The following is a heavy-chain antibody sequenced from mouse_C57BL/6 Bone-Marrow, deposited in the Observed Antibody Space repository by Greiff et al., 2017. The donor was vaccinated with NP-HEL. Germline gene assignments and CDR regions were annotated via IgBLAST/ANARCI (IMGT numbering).Heavy chain of an antibody. CDR3: ARWDYGSSFDY. CDR2: IYPRDGST. D-gene: IGHD1-1*01. V-gene: IGHV1-85*01. J-gene: IGHJ2*01. Sequence: VQRVESGPELVKPGASVKLSCKASGYTFTSYDINWAKQRPGQGLEWIGWIYPRDGSTKYNEKFKGKATLTVDTSSSTAYMELHSLTSEDSAVYFCARWDYGSSFDYWGQGTTLTVSS. CDR1: GYTFTSYD.